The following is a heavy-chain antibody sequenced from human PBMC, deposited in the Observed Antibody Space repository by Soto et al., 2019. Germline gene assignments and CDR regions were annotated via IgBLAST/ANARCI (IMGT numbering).Heavy chain of an antibody. CDR1: GGSFSGYY. J-gene: IGHJ4*02. D-gene: IGHD3-3*02. CDR3: ARLSKTRLGDY. Sequence: SETLSLTCAVYGGSFSGYYWSWIRQPPGKGLEWIGEINHSGSTNYNPSLKSRVTISVDTSKNQFSLKLSSVTAADTAVYYCARLSKTRLGDYWGQGTLVTVSS. V-gene: IGHV4-34*01. CDR2: INHSGST.